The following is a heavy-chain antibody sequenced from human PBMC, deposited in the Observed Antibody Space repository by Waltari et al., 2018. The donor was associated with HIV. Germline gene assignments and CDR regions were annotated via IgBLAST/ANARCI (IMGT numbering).Heavy chain of an antibody. CDR3: AREMATVYVDY. CDR2: ISSSSSSYI. V-gene: IGHV3-21*02. Sequence: EVLLVESGGGLVTPGGSLRVSWAASGFTLTSYIMSWVRQAPGKGLEWVSSISSSSSSYIFYADSVKGRFTISRDNTKNSLYLQMDSLRDDDTAVYYCAREMATVYVDYWGQGTLVTVSS. CDR1: GFTLTSYI. D-gene: IGHD4-17*01. J-gene: IGHJ4*02.